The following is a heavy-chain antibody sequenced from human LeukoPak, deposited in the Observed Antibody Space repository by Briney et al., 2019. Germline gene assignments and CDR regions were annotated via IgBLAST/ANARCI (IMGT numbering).Heavy chain of an antibody. CDR3: AKEGAGALDYYYGMDV. D-gene: IGHD6-19*01. Sequence: PGGSLRLSCAASGFTFDDYAMHWVRQAPGKGLEWVSLISWDGGSTYYADSVKGRFTISRDNSKNSLYLQMNSLRAEDTALYYCAKEGAGALDYYYGMDVWGQGTTVTVSS. V-gene: IGHV3-43D*03. J-gene: IGHJ6*02. CDR2: ISWDGGST. CDR1: GFTFDDYA.